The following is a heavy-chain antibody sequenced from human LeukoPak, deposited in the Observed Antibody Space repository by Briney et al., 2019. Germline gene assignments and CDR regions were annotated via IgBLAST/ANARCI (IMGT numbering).Heavy chain of an antibody. V-gene: IGHV3-33*01. D-gene: IGHD7-27*01. CDR1: GFTFSSYV. CDR2: IWYDGSNK. Sequence: GGSLRLSCAASGFTFSSYVMHWVRQAPGKGLEWVAVIWYDGSNKYYADSVKGRFTISRDNSKNTLYLQMNSLRAEDTAVYYCARDLTVGPNYFDYWGQGTLVTVSS. J-gene: IGHJ4*02. CDR3: ARDLTVGPNYFDY.